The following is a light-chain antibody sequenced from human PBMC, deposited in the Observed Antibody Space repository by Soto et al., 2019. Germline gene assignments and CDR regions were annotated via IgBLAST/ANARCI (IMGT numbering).Light chain of an antibody. CDR2: WAS. CDR1: QSVLYSSNNKNY. CDR3: QQYYSTTLK. J-gene: IGKJ4*02. Sequence: DIVMTQSPDSLAVSLGERATINCKSSQSVLYSSNNKNYLAWYQQKPGQPPKLLIYWASTRESGVPDRFSGSGSGTDFTLTISSLQAEDVAVYYCQQYYSTTLKFGGGTKVDIK. V-gene: IGKV4-1*01.